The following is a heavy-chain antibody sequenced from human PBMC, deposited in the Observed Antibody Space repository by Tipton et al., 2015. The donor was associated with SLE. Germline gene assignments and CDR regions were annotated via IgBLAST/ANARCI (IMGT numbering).Heavy chain of an antibody. V-gene: IGHV3-7*01. J-gene: IGHJ6*03. CDR1: GFTFSSYW. D-gene: IGHD3-22*01. CDR2: IKQDGSEK. Sequence: SLRLSCAASGFTFSSYWMSWIRQAPGKGLERVANIKQDGSEKYYVDSVKGRFTISRDNAKNSLYLQMNSLRAEVTAVYYCAREWPYYDSSGAYMDVWGKRPAVTVSS. CDR3: AREWPYYDSSGAYMDV.